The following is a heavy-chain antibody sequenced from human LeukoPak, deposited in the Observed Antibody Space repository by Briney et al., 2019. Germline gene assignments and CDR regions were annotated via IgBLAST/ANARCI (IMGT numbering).Heavy chain of an antibody. CDR3: ARDTGARLSYYDY. V-gene: IGHV1-2*02. D-gene: IGHD1-14*01. J-gene: IGHJ4*02. CDR2: INPDSGGT. CDR1: GYTFIGYY. Sequence: ASVKVSCKASGYTFIGYYMHWVRQAPGQGLEWMGWINPDSGGTNYAQKFQGRVTMTRDTSISTAYMELSRLRSDDTAVYYCARDTGARLSYYDYWGQGTLVTVSS.